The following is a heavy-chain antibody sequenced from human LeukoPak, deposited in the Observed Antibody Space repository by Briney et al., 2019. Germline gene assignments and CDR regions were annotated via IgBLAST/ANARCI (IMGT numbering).Heavy chain of an antibody. J-gene: IGHJ4*02. Sequence: GGSLRLSCAASGFTFSSYEMNWVRQPPAKGLEWVSYISSSGSPIYYADSVKGRFTISRDNAKNSLYLQMNSLRAEDTAVYYCASSTVTTDFDYWGQGTLVTVSS. D-gene: IGHD4-11*01. CDR1: GFTFSSYE. CDR2: ISSSGSPI. CDR3: ASSTVTTDFDY. V-gene: IGHV3-48*03.